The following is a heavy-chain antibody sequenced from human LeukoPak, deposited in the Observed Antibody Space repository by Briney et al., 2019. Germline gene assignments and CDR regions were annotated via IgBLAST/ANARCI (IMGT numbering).Heavy chain of an antibody. J-gene: IGHJ4*02. CDR3: ARVRSSSWCGVDY. CDR2: IYYSGST. Sequence: SETLSLTCTVSGGSISSSSYYWGWIRQPPGKGLEWIGSIYYSGSTYYNPSLKSRVTISVDTSKNQFSLKLSSVTAADTAVYYCARVRSSSWCGVDYWGQGTLVTVSS. CDR1: GGSISSSSYY. D-gene: IGHD6-13*01. V-gene: IGHV4-39*01.